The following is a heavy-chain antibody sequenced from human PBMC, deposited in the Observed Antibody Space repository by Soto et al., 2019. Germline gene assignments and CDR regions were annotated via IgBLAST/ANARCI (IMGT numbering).Heavy chain of an antibody. D-gene: IGHD3-22*01. J-gene: IGHJ4*02. V-gene: IGHV3-53*01. CDR1: GITVSSYY. CDR3: ARIPYDNSGTIFDY. CDR2: IYAGTIT. Sequence: GGSLRLSCAVSGITVSSYYMSWVRQAAGKGLEWVSVIYAGTITYYADSVKGRFTIYRDNSKNTLNLEMNSLRVEDTAVYYCARIPYDNSGTIFDYWGQGTLVTV.